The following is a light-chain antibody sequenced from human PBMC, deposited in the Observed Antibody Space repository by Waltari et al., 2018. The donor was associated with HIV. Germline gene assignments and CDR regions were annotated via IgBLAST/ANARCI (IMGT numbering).Light chain of an antibody. CDR3: QQRRNWPPLT. CDR2: DAS. Sequence: EIVLTQSPATLSLSPGERATLSCRASQSVSSYLAWYQQKPAQDPRLLIYDASNRATGIPARFSGSGSGTDFTLTISSLEPEDFAVYYCQQRRNWPPLTFGGGTKVEIK. CDR1: QSVSSY. J-gene: IGKJ4*01. V-gene: IGKV3-11*01.